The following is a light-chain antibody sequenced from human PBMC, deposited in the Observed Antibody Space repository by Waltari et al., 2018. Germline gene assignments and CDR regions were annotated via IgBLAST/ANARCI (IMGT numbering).Light chain of an antibody. CDR2: KAN. V-gene: IGLV8-61*01. CDR1: PGSLSSTSY. CDR3: LLYMGSGIWV. Sequence: QTVVTQEPSLSVSPGGTVTLTCALSPGSLSSTSYASWYQQSPGRTPRTLVYKANIRSSGVPDRFSGSILGNKAALIITGAQADDESDYYCLLYMGSGIWVFGGGTKLTVL. J-gene: IGLJ3*02.